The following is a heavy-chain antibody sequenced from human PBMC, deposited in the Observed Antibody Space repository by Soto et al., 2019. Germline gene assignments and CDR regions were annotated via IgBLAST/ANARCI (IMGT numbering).Heavy chain of an antibody. V-gene: IGHV1-3*01. Sequence: ASVKVSCKASGYTLTSNSMHWVRQAPGQRLEWMGWINAGNGNTKYSQRFQGRITITRDTSASTIYMELSSLRSDDTAVYYCARGVTRGSFPPFDLWGQGTLVTVSS. CDR2: INAGNGNT. D-gene: IGHD5-18*01. J-gene: IGHJ4*02. CDR3: ARGVTRGSFPPFDL. CDR1: GYTLTSNS.